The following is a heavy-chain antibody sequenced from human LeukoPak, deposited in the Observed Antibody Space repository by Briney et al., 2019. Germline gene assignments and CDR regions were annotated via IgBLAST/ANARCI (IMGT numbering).Heavy chain of an antibody. CDR3: ARDFVSSSHFDY. J-gene: IGHJ4*02. CDR1: GGSISSYY. CDR2: IYYSGST. Sequence: PSETLSLTCTVSGGSISSYYWSWIRQPPGKGLEWIGSIYYSGSTYYNPSLKSRVTISVDTSKNQFSLKLSSVTAADTAVYYCARDFVSSSHFDYWGQGTLVTVSS. D-gene: IGHD6-6*01. V-gene: IGHV4-39*07.